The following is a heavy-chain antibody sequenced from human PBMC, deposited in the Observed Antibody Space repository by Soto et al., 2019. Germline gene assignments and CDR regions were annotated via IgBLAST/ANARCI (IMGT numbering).Heavy chain of an antibody. CDR2: ISSNGGST. D-gene: IGHD2-21*01. CDR3: VKVLAQNSANYDMYV. CDR1: GFTFSSYA. J-gene: IGHJ6*02. Sequence: GGSLRLSCLASGFTFSSYAMHWVRQAQGKGLEYVSAISSNGGSTYYADAVKGRFTISIDNSKNTLYLQMSSLRAEDTAVYYCVKVLAQNSANYDMYVCGQDAALTVS. V-gene: IGHV3-64D*08.